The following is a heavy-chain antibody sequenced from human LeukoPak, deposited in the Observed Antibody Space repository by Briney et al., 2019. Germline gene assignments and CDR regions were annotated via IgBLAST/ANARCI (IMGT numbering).Heavy chain of an antibody. CDR2: INHSGST. CDR3: AAIEGPFDY. CDR1: GGSFSGYY. J-gene: IGHJ4*02. D-gene: IGHD2/OR15-2a*01. V-gene: IGHV4-34*01. Sequence: SETLSLTCAVYGGSFSGYYWSWIRQPPGKGLEWIGEINHSGSTNYNPSLKSRVTISVDTSKNQFSLKLSSVTAADTAVYYCAAIEGPFDYWGQGTLVTVSS.